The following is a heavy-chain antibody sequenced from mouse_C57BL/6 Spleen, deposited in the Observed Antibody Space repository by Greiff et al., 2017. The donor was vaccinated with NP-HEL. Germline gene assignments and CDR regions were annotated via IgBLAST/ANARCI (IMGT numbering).Heavy chain of an antibody. CDR1: GFTFSSYA. J-gene: IGHJ2*01. Sequence: EVKLMESGEGLVKPGGSLKLSCAASGFTFSSYAMSWVRQTPEKRLEWVAYISSGGDYIYYADTVKGRFTISRDNARNTLYLQMSSLKSEDTAMYYCTRDAYDDRAYFDYWGQGTTLTVSS. D-gene: IGHD2-2*01. CDR3: TRDAYDDRAYFDY. CDR2: ISSGGDYI. V-gene: IGHV5-9-1*02.